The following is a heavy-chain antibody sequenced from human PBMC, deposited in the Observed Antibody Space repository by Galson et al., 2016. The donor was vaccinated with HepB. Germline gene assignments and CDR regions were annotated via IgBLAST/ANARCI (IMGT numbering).Heavy chain of an antibody. CDR1: GGSVSSGSYY. CDR3: ARVARGPWLQLHLRSGGAFDM. CDR2: IYYSGNT. V-gene: IGHV4-61*01. D-gene: IGHD5-18*01. Sequence: ETLSLTCTVSGGSVSSGSYYWRWIRQPPGKGLEWIGYIYYSGNTNSNPSLKSRVTISIDTSTNQFSLNLSSVTAADTAVYYSARVARGPWLQLHLRSGGAFDMWGQGTMVTVSS. J-gene: IGHJ3*02.